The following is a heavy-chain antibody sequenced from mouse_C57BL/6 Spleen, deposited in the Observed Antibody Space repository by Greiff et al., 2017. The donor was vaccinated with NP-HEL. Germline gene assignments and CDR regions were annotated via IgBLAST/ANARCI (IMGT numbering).Heavy chain of an antibody. D-gene: IGHD3-2*02. CDR3: ARSLDSSGLDY. CDR1: GYTFTSYW. Sequence: VQLQQPGAELVRPGSSVKLSCKASGYTFTSYWMHWVKQRPIQGLEWIGNIDPSDSETHYNQKFKDKATLTVDKSSSTAYMQLSSLTSEDSAVYSCARSLDSSGLDYWGQGTTLTVSS. V-gene: IGHV1-52*01. J-gene: IGHJ2*01. CDR2: IDPSDSET.